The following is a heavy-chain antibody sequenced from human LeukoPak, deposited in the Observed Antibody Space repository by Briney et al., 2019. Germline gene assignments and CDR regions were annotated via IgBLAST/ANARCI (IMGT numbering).Heavy chain of an antibody. Sequence: ASVKVSCKASGYTFTSYYMHWVRQAPGQGLDWMGLINPSGGSTSYAQKFQGRVTMTRDTSTSTVYMELSSLRSEDTAVYYCARDPNPTYYYDSSGYLFDYWGQGTLVTVSS. V-gene: IGHV1-46*01. J-gene: IGHJ4*02. CDR2: INPSGGST. D-gene: IGHD3-22*01. CDR1: GYTFTSYY. CDR3: ARDPNPTYYYDSSGYLFDY.